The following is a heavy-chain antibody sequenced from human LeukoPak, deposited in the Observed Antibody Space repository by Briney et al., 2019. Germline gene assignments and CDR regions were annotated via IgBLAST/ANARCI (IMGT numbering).Heavy chain of an antibody. CDR2: ISAYNSNT. J-gene: IGHJ4*02. D-gene: IGHD3-22*01. CDR1: GYTFTSYG. Sequence: ASVKVSCKASGYTFTSYGISWVRQAPGQGLEGMGWISAYNSNTNYAQKLQGRVTMTTDTSTSTAYMELRSLRSEDTAVYYCARDRYYYDSSGYYGGIFDYWGQGTLVTVSS. CDR3: ARDRYYYDSSGYYGGIFDY. V-gene: IGHV1-18*01.